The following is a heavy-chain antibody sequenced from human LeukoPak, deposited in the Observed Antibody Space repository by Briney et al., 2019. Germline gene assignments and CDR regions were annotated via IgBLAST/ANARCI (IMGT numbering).Heavy chain of an antibody. D-gene: IGHD2-2*01. Sequence: KPSETLSLTCAVYGGSFSGYYWSWIRQPPGKGLEWIGETNHSGSTNYNPSLKSRVTISVDTSKNQFSLKLSSVTAADTAVYYCARGVGDIVVVPAATSYYFDYWGQGTLVTVSS. V-gene: IGHV4-34*01. CDR3: ARGVGDIVVVPAATSYYFDY. J-gene: IGHJ4*02. CDR1: GGSFSGYY. CDR2: TNHSGST.